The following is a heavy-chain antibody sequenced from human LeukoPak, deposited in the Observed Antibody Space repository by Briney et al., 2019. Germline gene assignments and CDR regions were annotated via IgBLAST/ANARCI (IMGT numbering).Heavy chain of an antibody. V-gene: IGHV1-8*01. CDR3: ASGGFGEMDFDY. Sequence: ASVKVSCKASGYTFTSYDINWVRQATGQGLKWMGWMNPNSGNTGYAQKLQGRVTMTRNTSISTAYMELSSLRSEDTAVYYCASGGFGEMDFDYWGQGTLVTVSS. J-gene: IGHJ4*02. D-gene: IGHD3-10*01. CDR2: MNPNSGNT. CDR1: GYTFTSYD.